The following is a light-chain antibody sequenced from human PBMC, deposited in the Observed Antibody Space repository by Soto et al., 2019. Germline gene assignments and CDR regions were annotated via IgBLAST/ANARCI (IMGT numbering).Light chain of an antibody. CDR2: EVS. J-gene: IGLJ1*01. CDR3: SSYTSSSTLEGV. Sequence: QSVLTQPASVSGSPGQSITISCTGTSSDVGGYNYVSWYQQHPGKAPKLMIYEVSNRPSGASNRFSGSKPGNTASLTISGLQAEDEADYYCSSYTSSSTLEGVFGTGTKVTVL. CDR1: SSDVGGYNY. V-gene: IGLV2-14*01.